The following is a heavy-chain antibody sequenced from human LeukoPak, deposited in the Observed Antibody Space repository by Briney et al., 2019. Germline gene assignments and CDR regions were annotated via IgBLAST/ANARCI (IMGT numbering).Heavy chain of an antibody. CDR1: GGYISSYY. V-gene: IGHV4-4*07. D-gene: IGHD4-11*01. CDR3: ASGAVDYSNYPPAYYFDY. J-gene: IGHJ4*02. Sequence: SETLSLTCTVSGGYISSYYWSWIRQPAGKGLEWIGRIYSSGSTNYNPSLKSRVTMSVDTSKNQFSLKLSAVTAADTAVYYCASGAVDYSNYPPAYYFDYWGQGTLVTVSS. CDR2: IYSSGST.